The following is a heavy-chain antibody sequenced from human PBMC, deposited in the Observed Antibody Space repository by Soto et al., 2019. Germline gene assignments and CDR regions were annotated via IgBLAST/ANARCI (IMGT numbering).Heavy chain of an antibody. CDR1: GGSSSSYY. V-gene: IGHV4-59*01. CDR2: IYYSGST. CDR3: ARSRSYGRYFDY. J-gene: IGHJ4*02. D-gene: IGHD5-18*01. Sequence: QVQLQESGPGLVKPSETLSLTCTVSGGSSSSYYWSWIRQPPGKGLEWIGYIYYSGSTNYNPSLKSRVTISVDTSKNQFSLKLSSVTAADTAVYYCARSRSYGRYFDYWGQGTLVTVSS.